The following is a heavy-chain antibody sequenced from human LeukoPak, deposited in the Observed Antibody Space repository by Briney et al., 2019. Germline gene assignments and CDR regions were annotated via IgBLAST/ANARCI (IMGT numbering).Heavy chain of an antibody. Sequence: SETLSPTCTVSGGSISSYYWSWIRQPPGKGLEWIGYIYTSGSTNYNPSLKSRVTISVDTSKNQFSLKLSSVTAADTAVYYCARHYAGRVAVAGTGFDYWGQGTLVTVSS. D-gene: IGHD6-19*01. CDR3: ARHYAGRVAVAGTGFDY. CDR2: IYTSGST. J-gene: IGHJ4*02. V-gene: IGHV4-4*09. CDR1: GGSISSYY.